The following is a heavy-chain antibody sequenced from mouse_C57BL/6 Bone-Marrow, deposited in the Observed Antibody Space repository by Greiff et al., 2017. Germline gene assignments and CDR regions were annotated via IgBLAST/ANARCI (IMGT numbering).Heavy chain of an antibody. Sequence: EVKVVESGPVLVKPGPSVKISCKASGFTFTDYYMHWVKQSHGKSLEWIGLVYPYNGGTSYNQKFKGKATLTVDTSSSTAYMVLNSLTSEDSAVYYGARDGYYCDFDVWGTGTTVTVSS. CDR3: ARDGYYCDFDV. V-gene: IGHV1-36*01. D-gene: IGHD2-3*01. J-gene: IGHJ1*03. CDR2: VYPYNGGT. CDR1: GFTFTDYY.